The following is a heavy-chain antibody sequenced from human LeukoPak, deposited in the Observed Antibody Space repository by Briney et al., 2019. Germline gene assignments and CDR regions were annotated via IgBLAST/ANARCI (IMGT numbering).Heavy chain of an antibody. CDR2: ITPMFGIA. Sequence: SVKVSCKASGGTFSSHEISWVRQAPGQGLEWMGGITPMFGIAKYAQKFQGRVTISAVESMSTVHMELSSLRSEDTAKYYCARGWLADSTVVTPYNYWGQRTVVTVSS. V-gene: IGHV1-69*13. CDR1: GGTFSSHE. J-gene: IGHJ4*02. CDR3: ARGWLADSTVVTPYNY. D-gene: IGHD4-23*01.